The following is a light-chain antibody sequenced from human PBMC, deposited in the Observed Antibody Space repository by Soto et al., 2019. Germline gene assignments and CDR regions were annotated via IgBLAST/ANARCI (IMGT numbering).Light chain of an antibody. CDR1: QSISNY. Sequence: DKQMTQSPSSLSASVGDRVTITCRASQSISNYLNWYQQKPGKAPKLLIYAASTLQSGVPSRFSGSGSRTDFTLIISSLQPEDFATYYCQQSYSTPSITFGQGTRLEIK. CDR3: QQSYSTPSIT. CDR2: AAS. V-gene: IGKV1-39*01. J-gene: IGKJ5*01.